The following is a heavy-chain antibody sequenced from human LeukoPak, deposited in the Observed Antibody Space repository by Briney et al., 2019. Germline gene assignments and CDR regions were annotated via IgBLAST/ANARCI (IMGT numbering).Heavy chain of an antibody. D-gene: IGHD7-27*01. Sequence: PSETLSLTCTVSGGPISSYYWSWIRQPPGKGLEWIGYIYYSGSTNYDPSLKSRVTISVDTSKNQFSLKLSSVTAADTAVYYCARAYHWGSLDYWGQGTLVTVSS. J-gene: IGHJ4*02. CDR1: GGPISSYY. V-gene: IGHV4-59*01. CDR2: IYYSGST. CDR3: ARAYHWGSLDY.